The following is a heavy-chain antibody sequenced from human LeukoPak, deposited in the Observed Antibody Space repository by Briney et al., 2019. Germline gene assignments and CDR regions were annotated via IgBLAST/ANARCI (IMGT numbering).Heavy chain of an antibody. CDR1: GFTFSDYY. CDR2: ISSSGTSI. Sequence: PGGSLRLSCAASGFTFSDYYMNWIRQAPGQGLEWVSYISSSGTSIYYADSVKGRFTISRDNAKNSLYLQMNSLRAEDTAFYYCAKGDYDTSSSYSLYFDSWGQGTLVTVSS. J-gene: IGHJ4*02. CDR3: AKGDYDTSSSYSLYFDS. V-gene: IGHV3-11*01. D-gene: IGHD3-22*01.